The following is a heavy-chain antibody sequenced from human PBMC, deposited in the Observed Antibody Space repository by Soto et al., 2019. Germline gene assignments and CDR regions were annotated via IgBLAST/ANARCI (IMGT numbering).Heavy chain of an antibody. CDR1: GFTLSSYD. V-gene: IGHV3-13*01. Sequence: EVQLVESGGGLVQPGGSLRLSCAASGFTLSSYDIHWVRQATGEGLAWVSGIGSGGDTHYADSVKGRFIISREDGKNSLYRQMHNLRVGDTAVYYCTRKTPPTGMEVWGQGATVTVSS. D-gene: IGHD3-9*01. CDR3: TRKTPPTGMEV. J-gene: IGHJ6*02. CDR2: IGSGGDT.